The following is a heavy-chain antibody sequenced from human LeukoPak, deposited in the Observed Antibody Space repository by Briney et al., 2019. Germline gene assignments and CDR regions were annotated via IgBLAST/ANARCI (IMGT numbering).Heavy chain of an antibody. Sequence: GGSLRLSCAASGFTFSDYYMSWIRQAPGKGLEWVSYISSSGSTIYYADSVKGRFTISRDNAKNSLYLQMNSLRAEDTAVYYCASVRWLQLFDYWGQGALVTVSS. D-gene: IGHD5-24*01. CDR1: GFTFSDYY. CDR3: ASVRWLQLFDY. J-gene: IGHJ4*02. CDR2: ISSSGSTI. V-gene: IGHV3-11*01.